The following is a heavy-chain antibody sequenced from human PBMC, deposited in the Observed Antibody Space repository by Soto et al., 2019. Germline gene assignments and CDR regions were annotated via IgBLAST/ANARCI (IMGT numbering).Heavy chain of an antibody. J-gene: IGHJ4*02. Sequence: QLQLQASGPGLLEPSATLSLTCPVSGGALRHSIYYWGWIRPPPGKGLEWIGTIYYDGSVAYSPSLKRRGTQSVDTSRNHFPVKTNSGTAADTAVYCCARHRRAVAGPLDYWGQGTLVTVSS. CDR2: IYYDGSV. V-gene: IGHV4-39*02. D-gene: IGHD6-19*01. CDR1: GGALRHSIYY. CDR3: ARHRRAVAGPLDY.